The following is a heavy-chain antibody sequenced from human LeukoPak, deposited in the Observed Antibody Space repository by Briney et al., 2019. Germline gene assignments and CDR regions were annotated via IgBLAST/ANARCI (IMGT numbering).Heavy chain of an antibody. Sequence: GGSLRLSCAASGFTFSSDAMSWVRQAPGKGLEWVSAISGSGGSTYYADSVKGWFTISRDNSKNTLYLQMNSLRAEDTAVYYCAKVGVGATISYYFDYWGQGTLVTVSS. CDR1: GFTFSSDA. CDR3: AKVGVGATISYYFDY. V-gene: IGHV3-23*01. J-gene: IGHJ4*02. D-gene: IGHD1-26*01. CDR2: ISGSGGST.